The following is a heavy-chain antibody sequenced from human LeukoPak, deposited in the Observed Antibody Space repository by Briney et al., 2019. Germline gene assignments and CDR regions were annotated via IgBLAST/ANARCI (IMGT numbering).Heavy chain of an antibody. J-gene: IGHJ5*02. CDR2: INPNSGGT. CDR1: GYTLTGYY. Sequence: ASVTVSCRASGYTLTGYYMHWVRQAPGQGLEWMGWINPNSGGTNYAQKFQGRVTMTRDTSISTAYMELSRLRSDDTAVYYCARDSLSSWYTPNWFDPWGQGTLVTVSS. V-gene: IGHV1-2*02. CDR3: ARDSLSSWYTPNWFDP. D-gene: IGHD6-13*01.